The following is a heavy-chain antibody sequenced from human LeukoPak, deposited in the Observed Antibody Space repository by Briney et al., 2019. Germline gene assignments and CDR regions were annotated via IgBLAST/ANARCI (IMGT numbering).Heavy chain of an antibody. CDR2: IWYDGSNK. CDR3: ARDPYYDILTGYPAHYFDY. CDR1: GFTFSSYG. J-gene: IGHJ4*02. Sequence: GGSLRLSCAASGFTFSSYGMHWVRQAPGKGLEWVAVIWYDGSNKYYADSVKGRFTISRDNSKNTLYLQMNSLRAEDTAVCYCARDPYYDILTGYPAHYFDYWGQGTLVTVSS. V-gene: IGHV3-33*01. D-gene: IGHD3-9*01.